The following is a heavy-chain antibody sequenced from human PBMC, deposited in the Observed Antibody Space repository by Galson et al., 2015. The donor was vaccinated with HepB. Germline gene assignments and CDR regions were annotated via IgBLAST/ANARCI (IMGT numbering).Heavy chain of an antibody. V-gene: IGHV4-61*02. CDR1: GGSISSGSYY. J-gene: IGHJ3*02. CDR3: ARERIADTFWSGYYSQAFDI. CDR2: IYTSGST. Sequence: LSLTCTVSGGSISSGSYYWSWIRQPAGKGLEWIGRIYTSGSTNYNPSLKSRVTMSVDTSKNQFSLKLSSVTAADTAVYYCARERIADTFWSGYYSQAFDIWGQGTMVTVSS. D-gene: IGHD3-3*01.